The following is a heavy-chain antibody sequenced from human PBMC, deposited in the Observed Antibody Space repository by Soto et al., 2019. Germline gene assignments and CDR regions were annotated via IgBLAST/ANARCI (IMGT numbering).Heavy chain of an antibody. CDR3: AREGALKPFSP. CDR2: ISGSSVYI. CDR1: GFTFSNYN. J-gene: IGHJ5*02. V-gene: IGHV3-21*01. Sequence: KTGGSLRLSCVASGFTFSNYNMNWARQAPGKGLEWVSHISGSSVYIHYADSVKGRFTISRDNAKNSVYLQMDSLRVEDTAVYYCAREGALKPFSPWGQGALVTVSS.